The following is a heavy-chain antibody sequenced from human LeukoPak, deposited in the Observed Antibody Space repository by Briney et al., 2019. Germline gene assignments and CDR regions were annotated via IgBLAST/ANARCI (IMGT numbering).Heavy chain of an antibody. CDR2: IRYDGSNK. J-gene: IGHJ4*02. CDR1: GFTFSSYG. CDR3: ASLYGSGSYYNSYFDY. V-gene: IGHV3-30*02. D-gene: IGHD3-10*01. Sequence: GGSLRLSCAASGFTFSSYGMHWVRQAPGKGLEWVAFIRYDGSNKYYADSVKGRFTISRDNSKNTLYLQMNSLRAEDTAVYYCASLYGSGSYYNSYFDYWGRGTLVTVSS.